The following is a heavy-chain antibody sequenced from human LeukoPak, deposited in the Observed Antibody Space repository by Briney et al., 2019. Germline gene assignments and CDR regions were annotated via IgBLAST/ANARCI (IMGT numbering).Heavy chain of an antibody. V-gene: IGHV3-48*04. Sequence: PGGSLRLSCAASGFTFSSYSMNWVRQAPGKGLEWVSYISSSSSTIYYADSVKGRFTISRDNAKNSLYLQMNSLRAEDTAVYYCARGGVGATRGYYFDYWGQGTLVTVSS. D-gene: IGHD1-26*01. J-gene: IGHJ4*02. CDR2: ISSSSSTI. CDR3: ARGGVGATRGYYFDY. CDR1: GFTFSSYS.